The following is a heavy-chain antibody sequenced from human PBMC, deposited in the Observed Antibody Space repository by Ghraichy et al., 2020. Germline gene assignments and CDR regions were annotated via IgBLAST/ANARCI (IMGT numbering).Heavy chain of an antibody. Sequence: SETLSLTCTVSGASISSYCWSWIRQPPGKGLEWIAYICDSGTTNYTPSLKSRVTISVDTSKNQCSLKLSSVTAADTAVFFCARTTRRKRIAVAGRSLEGIYFDFWGRGTPVTVSS. J-gene: IGHJ4*02. CDR2: ICDSGTT. D-gene: IGHD6-19*01. CDR1: GASISSYC. CDR3: ARTTRRKRIAVAGRSLEGIYFDF. V-gene: IGHV4-59*01.